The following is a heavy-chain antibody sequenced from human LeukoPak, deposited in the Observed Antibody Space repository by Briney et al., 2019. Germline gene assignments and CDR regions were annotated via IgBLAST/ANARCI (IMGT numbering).Heavy chain of an antibody. Sequence: PSETLSLTCTVSGGSISTYYWNWIRQPPGKGLEWIGYVYYSGTTYQNPSLKSRVTISVDTSKNQLSLKWNSATAADTAVYYCARSTFSSNWNLWGQGTLVTVSS. V-gene: IGHV4-59*01. D-gene: IGHD6-13*01. CDR3: ARSTFSSNWNL. CDR2: VYYSGTT. CDR1: GGSISTYY. J-gene: IGHJ4*02.